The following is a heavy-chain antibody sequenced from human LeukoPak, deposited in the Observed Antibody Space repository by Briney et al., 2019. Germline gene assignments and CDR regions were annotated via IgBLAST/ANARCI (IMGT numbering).Heavy chain of an antibody. D-gene: IGHD3-10*01. V-gene: IGHV4-39*01. Sequence: SETLSLTCTVSGGSISSSSYYWGWIRQPPGKGLEWIGSIYYSGSTYYNPSLKSRVTISVDTSKNQFSLKLSSVTAADTAVYYCARGYFHRLVRGSPRGLFDYWGQGTLVTVSS. CDR2: IYYSGST. CDR1: GGSISSSSYY. CDR3: ARGYFHRLVRGSPRGLFDY. J-gene: IGHJ4*02.